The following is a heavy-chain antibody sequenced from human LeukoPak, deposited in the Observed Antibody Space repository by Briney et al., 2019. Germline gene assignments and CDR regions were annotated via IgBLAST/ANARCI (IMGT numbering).Heavy chain of an antibody. D-gene: IGHD6-19*01. V-gene: IGHV3-74*01. CDR2: INSDGSNT. Sequence: PGRSLSLSFTASGFSFSSFWMHWVRQVPGKGLVWVSRINSDGSNTHYADSVRGRFTISRDSAENTLYLQMSSLRAEDTAVCYCASAVGGSRNALDIWGQGTMVTVSS. J-gene: IGHJ3*02. CDR1: GFSFSSFW. CDR3: ASAVGGSRNALDI.